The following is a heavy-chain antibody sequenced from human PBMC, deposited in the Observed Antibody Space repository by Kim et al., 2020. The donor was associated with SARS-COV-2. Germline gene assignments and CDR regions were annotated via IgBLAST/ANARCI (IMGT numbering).Heavy chain of an antibody. CDR3: AKGADYYDSSGYYRGKELLDY. Sequence: GGSLRLSCAASGFTFSSYGMHWVRQAPGKGLEWVAVIWYDGSNKYYADSVKGRFTISRDNSKNTLYLQMNSLRAEDTAVYYCAKGADYYDSSGYYRGKELLDYWGQGTLVTVSS. J-gene: IGHJ4*02. V-gene: IGHV3-33*06. D-gene: IGHD3-22*01. CDR2: IWYDGSNK. CDR1: GFTFSSYG.